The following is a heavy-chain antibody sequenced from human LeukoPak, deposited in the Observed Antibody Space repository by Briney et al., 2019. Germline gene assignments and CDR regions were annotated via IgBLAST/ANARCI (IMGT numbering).Heavy chain of an antibody. CDR3: ARARVGATVFDY. V-gene: IGHV4-59*08. Sequence: SETLSLTCTVSGGSISSYYWSWIRQPPGKGLEWIGYIYYSGSTNYNPSLKSRVTISVDTSKNQFSLKLSSVTAADTAVYCCARARVGATVFDYWGQGTLVTVSS. D-gene: IGHD1-26*01. J-gene: IGHJ4*02. CDR2: IYYSGST. CDR1: GGSISSYY.